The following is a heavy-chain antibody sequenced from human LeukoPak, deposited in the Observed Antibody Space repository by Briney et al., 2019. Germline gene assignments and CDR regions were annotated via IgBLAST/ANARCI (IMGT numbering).Heavy chain of an antibody. J-gene: IGHJ3*02. Sequence: GGSLRLSCAASGFTFSNAWMSWVRQAPGKGLEWVGRFKTKSEGGTTDYAAPVKGRFTISRDDSKNTLYLQMNSLKSEDTAMYYCTTETGSSDPSVFDIWGQGTMVTVSS. D-gene: IGHD2-2*01. CDR2: FKTKSEGGTT. V-gene: IGHV3-15*01. CDR3: TTETGSSDPSVFDI. CDR1: GFTFSNAW.